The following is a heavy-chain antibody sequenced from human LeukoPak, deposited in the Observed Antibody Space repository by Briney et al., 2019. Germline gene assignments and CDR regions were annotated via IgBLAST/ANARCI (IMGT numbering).Heavy chain of an antibody. CDR2: INTDGSST. V-gene: IGHV3-74*01. J-gene: IGHJ4*02. D-gene: IGHD5-18*01. Sequence: GGSLRLSCAASGFTFSSYWMHWVRQAPGKGLVWVSRINTDGSSTSYADSVKGRFTISRDNAKNTLYLQMNSLRAEDTAVYYCAGRNTAMVPSDYWGQGTLVTVSS. CDR1: GFTFSSYW. CDR3: AGRNTAMVPSDY.